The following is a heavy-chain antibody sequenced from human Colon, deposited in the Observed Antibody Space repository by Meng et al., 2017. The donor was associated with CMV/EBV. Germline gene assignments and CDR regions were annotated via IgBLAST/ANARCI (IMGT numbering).Heavy chain of an antibody. J-gene: IGHJ1*01. CDR1: GYMFTRYN. CDR2: INPKTAIP. CDR3: ATGSVAADGKGY. D-gene: IGHD6-13*01. V-gene: IGHV7-4-1*02. Sequence: QVQLVQSGSELKKPGEAVKMSCKASGYMFTRYNNNWVRQAPGQWLEWMGYINPKTAIPTFVQGFTGRFVFSLDTSVSTAYLQISSLEAEYTAVYYCATGSVAADGKGYWVQGTLVTVSS.